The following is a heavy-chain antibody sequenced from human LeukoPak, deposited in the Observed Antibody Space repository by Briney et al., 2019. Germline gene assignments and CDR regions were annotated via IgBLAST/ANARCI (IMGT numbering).Heavy chain of an antibody. CDR1: GFTFSTYG. Sequence: GGSLRLSCAASGFTFSTYGMSWVRQAPGKGLQWVSTIPSGGGTYYADSVKGRFTISRDNPKNTLYLQMNSLRADDTAVYYCARDRRLQLWSPAGFDYWGQGTLVTASS. J-gene: IGHJ4*02. CDR3: ARDRRLQLWSPAGFDY. CDR2: IPSGGGT. V-gene: IGHV3-23*01. D-gene: IGHD5-18*01.